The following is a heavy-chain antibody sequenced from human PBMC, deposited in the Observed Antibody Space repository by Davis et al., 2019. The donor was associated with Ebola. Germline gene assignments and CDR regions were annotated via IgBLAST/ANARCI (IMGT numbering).Heavy chain of an antibody. CDR1: GGSISSSNW. Sequence: MPSETLSLTCAVSGGSISSSNWWSWVRQPPGKGLEWIGEINHSGSTNYNPSLKSRVTISVDTSKNQFSLRVTSVTAADTAVYYCARPWYSGTYYDAYDIWGQGTMVAVSS. D-gene: IGHD1-26*01. CDR2: INHSGST. CDR3: ARPWYSGTYYDAYDI. J-gene: IGHJ3*02. V-gene: IGHV4-4*02.